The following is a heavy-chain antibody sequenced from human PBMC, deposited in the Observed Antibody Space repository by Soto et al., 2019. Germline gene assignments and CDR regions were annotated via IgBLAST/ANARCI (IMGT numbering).Heavy chain of an antibody. J-gene: IGHJ6*02. CDR2: IYYSGST. CDR3: ARGNQLLSYYYYGMDV. V-gene: IGHV4-59*01. D-gene: IGHD2-2*01. CDR1: GGSISSYY. Sequence: SETLSLTCTVSGGSISSYYWSWIRQPPGKGLEWIGYIYYSGSTNYNPSLKSRVTISVDTSKNQFSLKLSSVTAADTAVYYCARGNQLLSYYYYGMDVWGQGTTVTVSS.